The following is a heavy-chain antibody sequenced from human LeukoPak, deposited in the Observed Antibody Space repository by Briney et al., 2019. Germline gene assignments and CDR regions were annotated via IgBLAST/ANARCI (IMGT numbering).Heavy chain of an antibody. CDR2: IYYSGST. CDR1: GGSISSYY. CDR3: ARSTPRYSSSWYAGMDV. Sequence: PSETLSLTCTVSGGSISSYYWSWIRQPPGKGLEWIGYIYYSGSTNYNPSLKSRVTISADTSKNQFSLKLSSVTAADTAVYYCARSTPRYSSSWYAGMDVWGQGTTVTVSS. J-gene: IGHJ6*02. D-gene: IGHD6-13*01. V-gene: IGHV4-59*01.